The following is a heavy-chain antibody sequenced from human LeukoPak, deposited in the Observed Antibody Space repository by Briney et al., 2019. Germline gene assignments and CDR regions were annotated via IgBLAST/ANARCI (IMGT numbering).Heavy chain of an antibody. CDR3: ARGLGGPRYFDWLLSY. CDR1: GGTFSSYA. V-gene: IGHV1-69*01. CDR2: IIPIFSTA. J-gene: IGHJ4*02. Sequence: WVKVSCKASGGTFSSYAISWVRQAPGQGLEWMGGIIPIFSTANYAQKFQGRVTITADESTSTAYMELSSLRSEDTAVYYCARGLGGPRYFDWLLSYWGQGTPVTVSS. D-gene: IGHD3-9*01.